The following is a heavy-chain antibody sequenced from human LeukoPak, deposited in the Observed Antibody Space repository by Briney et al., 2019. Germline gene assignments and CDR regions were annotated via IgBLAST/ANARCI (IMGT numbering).Heavy chain of an antibody. CDR2: IYTSGST. D-gene: IGHD3-3*01. J-gene: IGHJ6*02. Sequence: SQTLSLTCTVSGGSISSGSYYWSWIRQPAGKGLEWIGRIYTSGSTNYNPSLKSRVTISVDTSKNQFSLKLSSVTAADTAVYYCARGGRFLEWYYYYGMDVWGQGTTVTVFS. V-gene: IGHV4-61*02. CDR3: ARGGRFLEWYYYYGMDV. CDR1: GGSISSGSYY.